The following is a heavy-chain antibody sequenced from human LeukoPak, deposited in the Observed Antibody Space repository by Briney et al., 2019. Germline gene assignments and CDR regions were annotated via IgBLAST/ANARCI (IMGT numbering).Heavy chain of an antibody. CDR1: GGSISSGGYY. J-gene: IGHJ4*02. D-gene: IGHD3-10*01. CDR2: IYYSGST. CDR3: ARLWRYYYGSGSYYKAPYFDY. V-gene: IGHV4-31*03. Sequence: PSETLSLTCTVSGGSISSGGYYWGWIRQHPGKGLEWIGYIYYSGSTYYNPSLKSRVTISVDTSKNQFSLKLSSVTAADTAVYYCARLWRYYYGSGSYYKAPYFDYWGQGTLVTVSS.